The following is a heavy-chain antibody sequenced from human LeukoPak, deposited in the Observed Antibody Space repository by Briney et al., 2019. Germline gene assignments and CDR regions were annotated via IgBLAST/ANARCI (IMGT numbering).Heavy chain of an antibody. CDR1: GGSISSSAFH. CDR3: ARHLNYYYYYYMDV. J-gene: IGHJ6*03. V-gene: IGHV4-39*01. CDR2: IYYSRNT. Sequence: KASETLSLTCTVSGGSISSSAFHWGWIRQPPGKGLEWIGSIYYSRNTYYNPSLKSRVTISVDTSKNQFSLNLTSVTAADTAVYFCARHLNYYYYYYMDVWGKGTTVTVSS.